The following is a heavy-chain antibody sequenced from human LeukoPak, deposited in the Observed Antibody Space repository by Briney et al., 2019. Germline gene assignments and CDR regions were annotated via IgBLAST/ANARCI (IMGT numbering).Heavy chain of an antibody. CDR1: GFTFTNFE. CDR2: ISYSGSTT. Sequence: PGGSLRLSCAASGFTFTNFEMNWVRQATGKGLKWVSYISYSGSTTSYADSVKGRFTISRDNAKNSLYLQMNSLRAEDTAVYYCARAGPPAFDPWGQGTLVTVSS. V-gene: IGHV3-48*03. CDR3: ARAGPPAFDP. J-gene: IGHJ5*02.